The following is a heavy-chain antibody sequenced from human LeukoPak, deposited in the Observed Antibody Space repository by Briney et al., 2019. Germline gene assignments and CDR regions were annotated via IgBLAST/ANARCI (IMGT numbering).Heavy chain of an antibody. CDR2: IISSSSYI. V-gene: IGHV3-21*04. CDR3: ARVSCSGGSCYEDYYYYYYMDV. D-gene: IGHD2-15*01. Sequence: GSLRLSFAASGFPFSSYRINRVRPAPGKGREWVSSIISSSSYIYYADSMKGRFTISRDNAKNSLYLQMNSLRAEDTAVYYCARVSCSGGSCYEDYYYYYYMDVWGKGTTVTISS. J-gene: IGHJ6*03. CDR1: GFPFSSYR.